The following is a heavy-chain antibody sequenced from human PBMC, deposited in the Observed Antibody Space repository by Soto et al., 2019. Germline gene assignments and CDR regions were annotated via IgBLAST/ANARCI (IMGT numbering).Heavy chain of an antibody. CDR1: GFSFSSYG. J-gene: IGHJ4*02. CDR2: ISYDGSNK. Sequence: QVQLVESGGGVVQPGRSLRLSCAASGFSFSSYGMQWVRQAPGKGLEWVAVISYDGSNKYYADSVKDRFTISRDNSKKTLDLQMNSLRADDTAVYYCVAGQYFFDYCGQGTRVTVSS. D-gene: IGHD6-19*01. V-gene: IGHV3-30*03. CDR3: VAGQYFFDY.